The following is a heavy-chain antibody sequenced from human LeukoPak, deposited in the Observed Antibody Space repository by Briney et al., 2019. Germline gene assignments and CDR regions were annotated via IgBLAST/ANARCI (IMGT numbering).Heavy chain of an antibody. CDR3: ARSSHYTIPFDS. CDR1: GFRFSVYW. Sequence: GGSLRLSCAASGFRFSVYWMHWVRQAPGKGLVWVSRINSDGSVTSFADSVKGRFTISRDNAKDTVYLQMNSLTVEDTAVYFCARSSHYTIPFDSWGQGMLVTVSS. CDR2: INSDGSVT. V-gene: IGHV3-74*01. D-gene: IGHD2-2*02. J-gene: IGHJ5*01.